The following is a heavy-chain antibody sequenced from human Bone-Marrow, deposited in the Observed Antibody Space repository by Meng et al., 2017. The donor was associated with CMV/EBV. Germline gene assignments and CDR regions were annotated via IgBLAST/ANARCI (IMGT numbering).Heavy chain of an antibody. CDR3: ARNRLSGPTLDY. J-gene: IGHJ4*02. Sequence: SETLSLTCAVYGGSFSGYYWSWIRQPPGKGLEWIGEINHSGSTNYNPSLKSRVTISVDTSKNQFSLKLSSVTAADTAVYYCARNRLSGPTLDYWGQGTRVTGSS. V-gene: IGHV4-34*01. D-gene: IGHD6-19*01. CDR2: INHSGST. CDR1: GGSFSGYY.